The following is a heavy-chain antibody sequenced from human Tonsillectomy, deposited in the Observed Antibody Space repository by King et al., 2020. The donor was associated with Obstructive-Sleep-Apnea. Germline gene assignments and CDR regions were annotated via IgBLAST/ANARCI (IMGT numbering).Heavy chain of an antibody. J-gene: IGHJ5*02. CDR1: GFTFSSYA. D-gene: IGHD3-3*01. CDR2: ISYDGSNK. Sequence: VQLVESGGGVVQPGRSLRLSCAASGFTFSSYAMHWVRQAPGKGLEWVAVISYDGSNKYYADSVKGRFTISRDNSKNTLYLQMNSLGAEDTAVYYCARGYDFWSGYRHNWFDPWGQGTLVTVSS. V-gene: IGHV3-30*04. CDR3: ARGYDFWSGYRHNWFDP.